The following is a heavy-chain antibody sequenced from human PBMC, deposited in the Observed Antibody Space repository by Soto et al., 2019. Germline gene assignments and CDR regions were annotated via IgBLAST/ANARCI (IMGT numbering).Heavy chain of an antibody. D-gene: IGHD6-19*01. Sequence: QMQLLQSGPGLVRPSETLSLTCTVSGGSITSRTYHWGGVRQTPGKGLEWIGHISYDGRTDYNPPLESRVTISVDTSTNQFSLRLPSLTAADTAVYYCGEPWLANGFEIWGQGTVVTVSS. V-gene: IGHV4-39*01. J-gene: IGHJ3*02. CDR2: ISYDGRT. CDR1: GGSITSRTYH. CDR3: GEPWLANGFEI.